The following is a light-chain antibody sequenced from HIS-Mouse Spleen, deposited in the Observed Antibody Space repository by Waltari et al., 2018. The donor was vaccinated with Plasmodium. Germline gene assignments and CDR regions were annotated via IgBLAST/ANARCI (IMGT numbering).Light chain of an antibody. CDR2: GAS. CDR3: QQYSSSLPWT. J-gene: IGKJ1*01. Sequence: EIVLTQSPGTLSLSPRERATLSCRARQSVSSSDLPWYQQKPGQAPRLLIYGASSRATGIPDRFSGSGSGTDFTLTISRLEPEDFAVYYCQQYSSSLPWTFGQGTKVEIK. V-gene: IGKV3-20*01. CDR1: QSVSSSD.